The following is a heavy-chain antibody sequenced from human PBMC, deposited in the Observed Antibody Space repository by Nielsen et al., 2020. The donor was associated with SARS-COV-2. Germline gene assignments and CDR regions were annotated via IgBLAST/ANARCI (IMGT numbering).Heavy chain of an antibody. V-gene: IGHV4-59*11. D-gene: IGHD3-10*01. CDR3: AKFRGLGRSVGAFDV. J-gene: IGHJ3*01. CDR1: NEITPHY. CDR2: IYYSGNT. Sequence: SETLSLTCSVSNEITPHYWSWVRQTPGKGLEWISYIYYSGNTSYSPSLKSRVNISLNKSKNQFSLTLKSVTAADTAVYYCAKFRGLGRSVGAFDVWGPGTKVTVSS.